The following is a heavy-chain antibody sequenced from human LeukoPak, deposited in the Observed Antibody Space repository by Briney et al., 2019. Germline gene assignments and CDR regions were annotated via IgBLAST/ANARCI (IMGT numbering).Heavy chain of an antibody. J-gene: IGHJ5*02. D-gene: IGHD6-6*01. Sequence: ASVKVSCKASGYTFTSYAMNWVRQAPGQGLEWMGWINTNTGNPTYAQGFTGRFVFSLDTSVSTAYLQISSLKAEDTAVYYCARGAPSSSIAARRGGVSWFDPWGQGTLVTVSS. V-gene: IGHV7-4-1*02. CDR2: INTNTGNP. CDR3: ARGAPSSSIAARRGGVSWFDP. CDR1: GYTFTSYA.